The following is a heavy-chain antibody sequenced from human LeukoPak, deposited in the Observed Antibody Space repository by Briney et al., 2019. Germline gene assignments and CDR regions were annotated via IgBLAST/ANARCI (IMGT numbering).Heavy chain of an antibody. CDR1: GFTFDDYA. Sequence: GKSLRLSCAGSGFTFDDYAMHWVRQAPGKGLEWVSGISWNSGNIGYADSVKGRFIVSRDNAKNSLYLQMNSLRDEDMALYYCAKGRSGYYYGSGPLDYWGQGTLVTVSS. CDR3: AKGRSGYYYGSGPLDY. J-gene: IGHJ4*02. CDR2: ISWNSGNI. D-gene: IGHD3-10*01. V-gene: IGHV3-9*03.